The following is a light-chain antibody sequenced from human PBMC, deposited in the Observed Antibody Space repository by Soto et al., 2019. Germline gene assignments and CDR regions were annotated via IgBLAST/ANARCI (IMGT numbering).Light chain of an antibody. V-gene: IGKV3-20*01. J-gene: IGKJ1*01. CDR1: QSVSSIY. CDR3: QQYGSSLWT. Sequence: IVVTQSPGTLSLSPGERATLSCRASQSVSSIYLAWYRQTPGQAPRLLIYGASSRATGIPDMVSGSGSGTDFTLTISRLEPEDLEVYYCQQYGSSLWTFGQGNKVEI. CDR2: GAS.